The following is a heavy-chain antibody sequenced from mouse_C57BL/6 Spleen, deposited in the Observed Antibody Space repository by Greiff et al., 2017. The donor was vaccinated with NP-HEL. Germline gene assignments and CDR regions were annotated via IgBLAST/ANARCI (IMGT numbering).Heavy chain of an antibody. D-gene: IGHD2-5*01. CDR3: AREDYYSNPWFAY. J-gene: IGHJ3*01. V-gene: IGHV1-53*01. Sequence: VQLQQPGTELVKPGASVKLSCKASGYTFTSYWMHWVKQRPGQGLEWIGNINPSNGGTNYIEKFKSKATLTVDKSSSTAYMQLSSLTSEDSAVYYCAREDYYSNPWFAYWGQGTLVTVSA. CDR1: GYTFTSYW. CDR2: INPSNGGT.